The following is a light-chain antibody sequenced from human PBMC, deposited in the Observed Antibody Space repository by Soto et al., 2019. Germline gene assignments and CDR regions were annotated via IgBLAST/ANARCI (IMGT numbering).Light chain of an antibody. CDR1: QSISSS. CDR2: GAS. V-gene: IGKV3-15*01. CDR3: QQYNKWHRT. J-gene: IGKJ1*01. Sequence: EIMLRQSPGILSLSPGEIASLSCGASQSISSSFLSWYQQQPGQAPSLLMYGASTRANGIPVRFSGSGSAKEFTLTISSLQSEDLAVYYCQQYNKWHRTFGQGTKVDIK.